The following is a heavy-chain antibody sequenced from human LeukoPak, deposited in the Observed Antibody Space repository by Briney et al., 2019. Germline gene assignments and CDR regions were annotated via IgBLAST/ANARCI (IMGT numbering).Heavy chain of an antibody. CDR2: IYHSGST. CDR1: GGSISSGGYS. V-gene: IGHV4-30-2*01. Sequence: PSETLSLTCAVSGGSISSGGYSWSWIRQPPGKGLEWIGYIYHSGSTYYNPSLKSRVTISVDRSKNQFSLKLSSVTAADTAVYYCARGGNNHTAYFDYWGQGTLVTVSS. CDR3: ARGGNNHTAYFDY. D-gene: IGHD1-14*01. J-gene: IGHJ4*02.